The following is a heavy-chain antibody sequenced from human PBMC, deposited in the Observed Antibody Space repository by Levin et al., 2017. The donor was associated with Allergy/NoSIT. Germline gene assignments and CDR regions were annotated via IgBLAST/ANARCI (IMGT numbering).Heavy chain of an antibody. CDR1: GGSVSNGDYY. J-gene: IGHJ3*01. CDR2: VYPSGST. V-gene: IGHV4-61*08. D-gene: IGHD3-10*01. Sequence: SETLSLTCTVSGGSVSNGDYYWTWIRQPPGKGLEYIGDVYPSGSTNYNPSLKSRVTISRDTSMNQFSLMLSSVTAADTALYYCARDGRTTLLRGPHAFDLWGQGTMVTVSS. CDR3: ARDGRTTLLRGPHAFDL.